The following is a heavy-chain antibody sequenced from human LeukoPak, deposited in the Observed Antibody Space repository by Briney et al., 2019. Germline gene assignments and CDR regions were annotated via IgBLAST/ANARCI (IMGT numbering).Heavy chain of an antibody. V-gene: IGHV3-7*01. CDR2: IKQDGSEK. CDR1: GFTFSSYW. J-gene: IGHJ6*03. CDR3: ARIQYSSSWYGNYYYYYMDV. Sequence: GGSLRLSCAGSGFTFSSYWMSWVRQAPGKGLEWVANIKQDGSEKYYVDSVKGRFTISRDNAKNSLYLQMNSLRAEDTAVYYCARIQYSSSWYGNYYYYYMDVWGKGTTVTVSS. D-gene: IGHD6-13*01.